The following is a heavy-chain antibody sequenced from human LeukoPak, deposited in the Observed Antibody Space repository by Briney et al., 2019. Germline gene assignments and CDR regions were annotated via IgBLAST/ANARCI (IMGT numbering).Heavy chain of an antibody. D-gene: IGHD3-10*01. Sequence: SETLSLTCTASGASINTTNFYWAWIRQPPGKGLESIGNIHYTGRTYSNASLNSRVTISVDTSKNQFSLKLTSVSAADTAVYYCARQGSMTRGGYWLDPWGRGTLVIVSS. CDR1: GASINTTNFY. CDR2: IHYTGRT. J-gene: IGHJ5*02. V-gene: IGHV4-39*01. CDR3: ARQGSMTRGGYWLDP.